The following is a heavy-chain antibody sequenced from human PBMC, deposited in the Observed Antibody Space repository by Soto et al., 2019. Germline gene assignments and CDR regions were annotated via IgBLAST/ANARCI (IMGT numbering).Heavy chain of an antibody. D-gene: IGHD3-10*01. V-gene: IGHV3-23*01. CDR3: AKDHLELWFGEFTYGMDV. CDR1: GFTFSSYA. J-gene: IGHJ6*02. CDR2: ISGSGGST. Sequence: GGSLRLSCAASGFTFSSYAMSWVRQAPGKGLEWVSAISGSGGSTYYADSVKGRFTISRDNSKNTLYLQMNSLRAEDTAVYYCAKDHLELWFGEFTYGMDVWGQGTTVTVSS.